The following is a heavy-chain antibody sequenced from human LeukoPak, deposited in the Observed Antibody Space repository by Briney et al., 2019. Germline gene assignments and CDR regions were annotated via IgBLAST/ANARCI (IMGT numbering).Heavy chain of an antibody. D-gene: IGHD1-26*01. Sequence: PSETLSLTCTVSGGSISSHYWTWIRQPAGKGLEWIGRTYTSGSTHYNPSLKSRVSMSVDTSKAQFSLKLSSVTAADTAVYYCARGSPSGAGYFSYWGQGTLVTVSS. V-gene: IGHV4-4*07. J-gene: IGHJ4*02. CDR2: TYTSGST. CDR1: GGSISSHY. CDR3: ARGSPSGAGYFSY.